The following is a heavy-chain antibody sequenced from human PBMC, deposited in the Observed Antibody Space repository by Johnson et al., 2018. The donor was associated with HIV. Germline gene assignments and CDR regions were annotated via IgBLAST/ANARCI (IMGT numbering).Heavy chain of an antibody. V-gene: IGHV3-30*04. CDR3: ARVAPAHDAFDI. D-gene: IGHD2-2*01. CDR1: GFTFSTYA. CDR2: ISYDGSNQ. J-gene: IGHJ3*02. Sequence: QVQLVESGGGVVQPGRSLRLSCAASGFTFSTYAMHWVRQAPGKGLEWVAVISYDGSNQYYADSVTGRFTIYRDNSKNTLYLQMNSLRAEDTAVYYCARVAPAHDAFDIWGQGTMVTVSS.